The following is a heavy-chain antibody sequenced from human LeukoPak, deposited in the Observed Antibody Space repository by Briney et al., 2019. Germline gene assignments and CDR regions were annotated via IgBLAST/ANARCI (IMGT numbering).Heavy chain of an antibody. V-gene: IGHV3-21*01. CDR3: AKGSVAGRQRAPPKEWFDP. CDR1: GFTFSSYG. D-gene: IGHD6-6*01. J-gene: IGHJ5*02. Sequence: NTGGSLRLSCAASGFTFSSYGMSWVRQAPGKGLEWVSSISSSSSYIYYADSVKGRFTISRDNAKNSLYLQMNSLRAEDTAVYYCAKGSVAGRQRAPPKEWFDPWGQGTLVTVSS. CDR2: ISSSSSYI.